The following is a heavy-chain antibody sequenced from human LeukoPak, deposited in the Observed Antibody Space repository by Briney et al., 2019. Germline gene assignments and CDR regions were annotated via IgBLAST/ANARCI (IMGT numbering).Heavy chain of an antibody. CDR3: ARDTLGPYYYGSGSYP. CDR1: GSTFSSYE. CDR2: ISSSGSTI. V-gene: IGHV3-48*03. D-gene: IGHD3-10*01. J-gene: IGHJ4*02. Sequence: GGSLRLSCAASGSTFSSYEMNWVRQAPGKGLEWVSYISSSGSTIYYADSVKGRFTISRDNAKNSLYLQMNSLRAEDTAVYYCARDTLGPYYYGSGSYPWGQGTLVTVSS.